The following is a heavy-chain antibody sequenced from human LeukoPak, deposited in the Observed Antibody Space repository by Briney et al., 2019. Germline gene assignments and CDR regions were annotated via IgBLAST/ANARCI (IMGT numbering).Heavy chain of an antibody. V-gene: IGHV4-4*02. J-gene: IGHJ4*02. CDR1: GGSISSSDW. D-gene: IGHD5-12*01. CDR2: IYHSGST. CDR3: AGGSGYAFEY. Sequence: PSETLSLTCAVSGGSISSSDWWSWVRQSPGKGLEWTGEIYHSGSTNYIPSLKSRVTISIDKSKNQFSLKLSSVTAADTAVYYCAGGSGYAFEYWGQGTLVTVSS.